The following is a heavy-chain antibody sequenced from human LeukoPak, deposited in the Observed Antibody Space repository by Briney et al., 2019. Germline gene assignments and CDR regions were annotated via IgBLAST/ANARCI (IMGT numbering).Heavy chain of an antibody. CDR1: RFTFSSYG. D-gene: IGHD1-26*01. CDR3: VKDGDDSGSYLVY. V-gene: IGHV3-30*02. J-gene: IGHJ4*02. Sequence: GGSLRLSCAASRFTFSSYGMHWVRQAPGKGLEWVAFIPYDGINKYYADSVKGRFTISRDNSKNTLYLQMNSLRAEDTAVYYCVKDGDDSGSYLVYWGQGTLVTVSS. CDR2: IPYDGINK.